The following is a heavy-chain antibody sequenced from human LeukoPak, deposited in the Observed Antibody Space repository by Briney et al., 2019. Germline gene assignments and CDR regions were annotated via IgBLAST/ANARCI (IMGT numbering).Heavy chain of an antibody. CDR3: ARIGYCSSTSCYEGWFDP. D-gene: IGHD2-2*01. Sequence: SETLSLTCTVSGGSISSSSYYWGWIRQPPGKGLEWIGSIYYSGSTYYNPSLKSRVTISVDTSKNQFSLKLSSVTAADTAVYYCARIGYCSSTSCYEGWFDPWGQGTLVTVSS. J-gene: IGHJ5*02. CDR2: IYYSGST. V-gene: IGHV4-39*01. CDR1: GGSISSSSYY.